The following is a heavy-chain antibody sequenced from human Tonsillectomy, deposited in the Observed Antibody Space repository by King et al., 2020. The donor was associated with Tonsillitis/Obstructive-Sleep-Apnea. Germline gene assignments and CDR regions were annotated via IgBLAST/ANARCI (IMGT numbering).Heavy chain of an antibody. D-gene: IGHD1-14*01. CDR1: GGSISSSSYY. CDR2: IYYSGST. V-gene: IGHV4-39*01. CDR3: ARRAEHGFDY. Sequence: QLQESGPGLVKPSETLSLPCTVSGGSISSSSYYWGWIRQPPGKGLEWIGSIYYSGSTYYNPSLKSRVTISVDTSKNQFSLKLSSVTAADTAVYYCARRAEHGFDYWGQGTLVTGSS. J-gene: IGHJ4*02.